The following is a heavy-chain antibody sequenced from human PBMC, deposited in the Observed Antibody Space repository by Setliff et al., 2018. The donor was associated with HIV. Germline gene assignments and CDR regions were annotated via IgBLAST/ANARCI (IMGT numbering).Heavy chain of an antibody. CDR1: GVSVSSGGYY. Sequence: SETLSLTCTVSGVSVSSGGYYWSWIRQHPGKGLEWIGDVHHTGTTYLNPSLKSRITISVDTSKNQFSLKLGFVTAADTAVYHCARGESSTWDLAEHFQHWGHGTLVTVTS. J-gene: IGHJ1*01. CDR2: VHHTGTT. D-gene: IGHD2-2*01. V-gene: IGHV4-31*03. CDR3: ARGESSTWDLAEHFQH.